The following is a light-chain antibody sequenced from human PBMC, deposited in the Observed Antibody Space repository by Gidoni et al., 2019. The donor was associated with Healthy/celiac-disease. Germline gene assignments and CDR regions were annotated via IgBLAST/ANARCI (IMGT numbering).Light chain of an antibody. CDR3: QQYYSTPPWT. CDR2: WAS. CDR1: QSVLYSSNNKNY. V-gene: IGKV4-1*01. Sequence: DIVMTQSPDSLAVSLGESATINCKSSQSVLYSSNNKNYLAWYQQKPGQPPKLLIYWASTRESGVPDRFSGSGSGTDFTLTISSLQAEGVAVYYCQQYYSTPPWTFGQXTKVEIK. J-gene: IGKJ1*01.